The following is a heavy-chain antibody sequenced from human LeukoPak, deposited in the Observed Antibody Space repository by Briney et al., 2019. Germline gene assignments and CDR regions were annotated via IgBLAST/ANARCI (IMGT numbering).Heavy chain of an antibody. CDR1: GDSISSSGYY. CDR2: IYYSGNT. CDR3: ARHRYYYDSSGYFDAFDI. D-gene: IGHD3-22*01. V-gene: IGHV4-39*01. J-gene: IGHJ3*02. Sequence: KPSETLSLTCTVSGDSISSSGYYWGWIRQPPGKGLEWIGSIYYSGNTYYNPSLKSRVTISVDTSKNQFSLKLSSVTAADTAVYYCARHRYYYDSSGYFDAFDIWGQGTMVTVSS.